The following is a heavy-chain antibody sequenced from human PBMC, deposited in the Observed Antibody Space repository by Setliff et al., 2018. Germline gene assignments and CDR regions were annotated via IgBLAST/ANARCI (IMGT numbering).Heavy chain of an antibody. CDR2: INSDGSST. Sequence: GGSLRLSCAASGFTFNNYWMQWVRQAPGKGLVWVSHINSDGSSTTYADSVKGRFTISRDNAKNTLYLQMNSLRAEDTAVYYCARTCSGSGCYAGLESWGQGTPVTVSS. J-gene: IGHJ4*02. CDR3: ARTCSGSGCYAGLES. D-gene: IGHD2-15*01. V-gene: IGHV3-74*01. CDR1: GFTFNNYW.